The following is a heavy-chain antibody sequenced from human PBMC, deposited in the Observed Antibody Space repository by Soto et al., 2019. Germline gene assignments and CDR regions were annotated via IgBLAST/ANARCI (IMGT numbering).Heavy chain of an antibody. CDR3: ANVLNPKCQLEHYYYYGMDF. Sequence: QVQVVECGGGVVQPGRSLRLSCAASGFTFSSYGMHWVSQAPGKGMEWVAVISYDGSNKYYADSVKGRFTISSDNSNNTMYLQMNRLRAQDTVVHYCANVLNPKCQLEHYYYYGMDFWGHGTTVTVSS. CDR2: ISYDGSNK. J-gene: IGHJ6*02. CDR1: GFTFSSYG. D-gene: IGHD1-1*01. V-gene: IGHV3-30*18.